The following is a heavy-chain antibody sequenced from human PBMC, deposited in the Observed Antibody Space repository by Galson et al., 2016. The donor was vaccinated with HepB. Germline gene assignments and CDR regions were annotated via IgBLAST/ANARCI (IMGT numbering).Heavy chain of an antibody. CDR3: ASGLAVPETQDVSDV. CDR2: IKQDGREK. V-gene: IGHV3-7*01. CDR1: GFTFSTYW. Sequence: SLRLSCAASGFTFSTYWMSWVRQAPGKGLEWVTNIKQDGREKNYVGSVEGRFAISSDNAKNPLYLHMTSLGVEDTAIFYWASGLAVPETQDVSDVWGQGRMVTVSS. J-gene: IGHJ3*01. D-gene: IGHD6-19*01.